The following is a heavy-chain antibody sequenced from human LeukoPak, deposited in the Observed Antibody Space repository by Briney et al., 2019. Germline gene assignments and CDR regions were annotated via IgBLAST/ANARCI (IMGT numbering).Heavy chain of an antibody. Sequence: PGGSLRLSCAASGFTVSSNYMSWVRQAPGKGLEWVSAISGSGGSSYYADSVKGRFTISRDNSKNTLYLQMNSLRAEDTAVYYCARVRVRFSSSDAFDIGGQGTMVTVSS. V-gene: IGHV3-23*01. CDR2: ISGSGGSS. CDR3: ARVRVRFSSSDAFDI. D-gene: IGHD6-6*01. J-gene: IGHJ3*02. CDR1: GFTVSSNY.